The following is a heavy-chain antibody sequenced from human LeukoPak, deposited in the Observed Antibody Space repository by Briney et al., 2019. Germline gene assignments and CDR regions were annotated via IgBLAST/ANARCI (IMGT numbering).Heavy chain of an antibody. CDR1: GFTFSDYW. D-gene: IGHD2-2*01. CDR2: IKQDGSKK. CDR3: AKGPLRGTAAAIDY. Sequence: GGSLRLSCAASGFTFSDYWMQWVRQAPGKGLEWVANIKQDGSKKYYVDSVKGRFTNSRDISTDTLWLQMDSLRTEDTAVYYCAKGPLRGTAAAIDYWGQGTLVTVSS. V-gene: IGHV3-7*01. J-gene: IGHJ4*02.